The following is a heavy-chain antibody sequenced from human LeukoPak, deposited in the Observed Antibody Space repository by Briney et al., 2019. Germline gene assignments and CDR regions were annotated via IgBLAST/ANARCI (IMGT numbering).Heavy chain of an antibody. V-gene: IGHV1-3*02. Sequence: ASVKVSCKASGYTFTSYAMHWVRQAPGQRLEWMGWSNAGNGNTKYSQEFQGRVTITRDTSASTAYMELSSPRSDDTAVYYCARDCIGCHGFDYWGQGTLVTVSS. CDR2: SNAGNGNT. CDR1: GYTFTSYA. CDR3: ARDCIGCHGFDY. J-gene: IGHJ4*02. D-gene: IGHD2-15*01.